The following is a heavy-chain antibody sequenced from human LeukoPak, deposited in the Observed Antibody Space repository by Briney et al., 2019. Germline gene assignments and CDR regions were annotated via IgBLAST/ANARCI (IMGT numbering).Heavy chain of an antibody. J-gene: IGHJ3*02. Sequence: KYYVDSVKGGSTISRDNAKNSLYLQMNSLRAEDTAVYYCARIRDGYCISTSCRGAFDIWGQGTVVTVSS. CDR2: K. D-gene: IGHD2-2*03. CDR3: ARIRDGYCISTSCRGAFDI. V-gene: IGHV3-7*01.